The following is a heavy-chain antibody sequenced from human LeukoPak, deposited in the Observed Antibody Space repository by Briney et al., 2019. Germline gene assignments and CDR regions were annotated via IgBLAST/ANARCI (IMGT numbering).Heavy chain of an antibody. Sequence: ASVKVFCKASGYTFTSYDINWVRQATGQGLEWMGWMNPNSGNTGYAQKFQGRVTMTRNTSISTAYMELSSLRSEDTAVYYCARARERIPIFGVVVIPPRDVWGQGTMVTVSS. J-gene: IGHJ6*01. D-gene: IGHD3-3*01. CDR2: MNPNSGNT. CDR1: GYTFTSYD. V-gene: IGHV1-8*01. CDR3: ARARERIPIFGVVVIPPRDV.